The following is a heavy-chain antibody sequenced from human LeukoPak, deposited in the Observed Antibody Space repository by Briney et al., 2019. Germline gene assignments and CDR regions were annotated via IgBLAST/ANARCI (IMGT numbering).Heavy chain of an antibody. CDR2: IWYDGSNK. CDR1: GFTLSSYG. CDR3: ARGIVGATNWFDP. Sequence: GGSLRLSCAASGFTLSSYGMHWVRQAPGKGLDWVAVIWYDGSNKYYADSVKGRFTISRDNSKNTLYLQMNSLRAEDTAVYYCARGIVGATNWFDPWGQGTLVTVSS. V-gene: IGHV3-33*01. D-gene: IGHD1-26*01. J-gene: IGHJ5*02.